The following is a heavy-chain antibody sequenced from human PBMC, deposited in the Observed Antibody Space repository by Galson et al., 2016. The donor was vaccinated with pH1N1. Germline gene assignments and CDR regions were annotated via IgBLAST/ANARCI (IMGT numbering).Heavy chain of an antibody. D-gene: IGHD1-26*01. V-gene: IGHV3-11*06. Sequence: SLRLSCAASGFTFSDYYMYWIRQAPGKGLEWVSFISSRSSSYTNYAHSVKGRFTTSRDNATNSPYLQMNSLRAEDTALYYWAASGSYDAFDIWGQGTMVTVSS. J-gene: IGHJ3*02. CDR3: AASGSYDAFDI. CDR2: ISSRSSSYT. CDR1: GFTFSDYY.